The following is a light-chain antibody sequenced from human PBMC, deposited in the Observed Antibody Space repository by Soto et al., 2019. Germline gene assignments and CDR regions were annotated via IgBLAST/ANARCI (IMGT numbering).Light chain of an antibody. CDR2: DAS. J-gene: IGKJ1*01. CDR1: QSVSSY. CDR3: QQYVTTPIT. V-gene: IGKV3-11*01. Sequence: ESVLTHSPATLSLSPGARVPLSWRASQSVSSYLAWYQQKPGQAPRLLIYDASNRATGIPARFSGSGSGTDFTLTISSLEPEDFAVYYCQQYVTTPITFGQGTKVDIK.